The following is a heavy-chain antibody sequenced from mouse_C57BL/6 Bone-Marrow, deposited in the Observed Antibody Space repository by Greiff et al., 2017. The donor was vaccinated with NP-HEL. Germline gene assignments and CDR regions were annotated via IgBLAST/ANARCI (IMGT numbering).Heavy chain of an antibody. CDR2: ISSGGSYT. Sequence: VQLQESGGDLVKPGGSLKLSCAASGFTFSSYGMSWVRQTPDKRLEWVATISSGGSYTYYPDSVKGRFTISRDNAKNTLYLQMSSLKSEDTAMYYCARRDGSSVFAYWGQGTLVTVSA. J-gene: IGHJ3*01. CDR1: GFTFSSYG. D-gene: IGHD1-1*01. CDR3: ARRDGSSVFAY. V-gene: IGHV5-6*01.